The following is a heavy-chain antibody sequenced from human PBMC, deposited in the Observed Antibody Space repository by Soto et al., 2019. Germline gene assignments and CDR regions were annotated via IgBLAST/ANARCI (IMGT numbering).Heavy chain of an antibody. J-gene: IGHJ4*02. Sequence: VSCKASGYTFTSYGVSWVRQAPGQGLEWMGWISAYNGNTNYAQKLQGRVTMTTDISTNTAYMELRSLRSDDTAVYYCARDQVGATGDYWGQGTLVTVSS. V-gene: IGHV1-18*01. CDR1: GYTFTSYG. CDR2: ISAYNGNT. CDR3: ARDQVGATGDY. D-gene: IGHD1-26*01.